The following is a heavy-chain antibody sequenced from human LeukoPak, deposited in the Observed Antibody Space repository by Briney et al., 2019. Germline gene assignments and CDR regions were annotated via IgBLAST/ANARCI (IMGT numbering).Heavy chain of an antibody. CDR3: VRVRHGDYFDY. J-gene: IGHJ4*02. Sequence: GGSLRLSCAASGFSITDHYMAWVRQAPGKGLEWVGRTRNKPNGYTTDYGTSVKGRFIVSRDDSENSLYHQMNGLKTEDTAVYYCVRVRHGDYFDYWGQGTLVTVSS. CDR2: TRNKPNGYTT. V-gene: IGHV3-72*01. CDR1: GFSITDHY. D-gene: IGHD4-17*01.